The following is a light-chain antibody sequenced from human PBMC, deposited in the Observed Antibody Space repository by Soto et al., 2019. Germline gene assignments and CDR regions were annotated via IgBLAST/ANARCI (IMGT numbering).Light chain of an antibody. V-gene: IGKV1-5*01. Sequence: DIQMTQSPSTLSASVGDRVTITCRASQSISSWLDWYQQKPGKAPKLLIYDASSLESGFPSSFSGSGSGTEVSLTISSLQPDDFATYYCQQYNSYSYTFGQGTKLEIK. CDR2: DAS. CDR1: QSISSW. J-gene: IGKJ2*01. CDR3: QQYNSYSYT.